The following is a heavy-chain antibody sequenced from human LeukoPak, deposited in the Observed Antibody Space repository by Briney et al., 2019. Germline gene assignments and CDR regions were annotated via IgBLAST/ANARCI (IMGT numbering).Heavy chain of an antibody. Sequence: GGSLRLSCAASGFTFTTYWMSWVRQAPGKGLEWVANIKQDGTGKYYVDSAKGRFTISRDNAKNSLYLQMNSLRAEDTAVYYCARGLKFGGNSDGGFYWGQGTLVTVSS. D-gene: IGHD4-23*01. J-gene: IGHJ4*02. CDR2: IKQDGTGK. CDR1: GFTFTTYW. V-gene: IGHV3-7*01. CDR3: ARGLKFGGNSDGGFY.